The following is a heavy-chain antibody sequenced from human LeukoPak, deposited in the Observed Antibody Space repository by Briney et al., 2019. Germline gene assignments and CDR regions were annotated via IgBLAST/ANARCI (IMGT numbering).Heavy chain of an antibody. V-gene: IGHV4-34*01. CDR1: GGSISGYY. CDR3: AGHDYYGSGSYR. CDR2: INHSGST. J-gene: IGHJ5*02. D-gene: IGHD3-10*01. Sequence: SETLSLTCAVYGGSISGYYWSWIRQPPGKGLEWIGEINHSGSTNYNPSLKSRVTISGDTSKNQFSLKLISVTAADAAVYYCAGHDYYGSGSYRWGQGTLVIVSS.